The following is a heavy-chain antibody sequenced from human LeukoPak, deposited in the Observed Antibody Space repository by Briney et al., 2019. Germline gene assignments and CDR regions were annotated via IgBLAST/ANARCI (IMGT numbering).Heavy chain of an antibody. D-gene: IGHD1-26*01. CDR2: IYHSGST. CDR3: AKGIGARQAADY. J-gene: IGHJ4*02. Sequence: SETLSLTCTVSGYSISSGYYWGWIRQPPGKWLEWIGSIYHSGSTYYNPSLKSPGTIAVDTSKNQFSLKLSSVTAADTAVYYCAKGIGARQAADYWGQGTLVTVSS. CDR1: GYSISSGYY. V-gene: IGHV4-38-2*02.